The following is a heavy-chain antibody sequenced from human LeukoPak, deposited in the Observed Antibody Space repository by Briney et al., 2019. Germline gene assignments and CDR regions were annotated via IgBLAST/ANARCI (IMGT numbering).Heavy chain of an antibody. V-gene: IGHV3-30*02. CDR2: IWSDGNNR. Sequence: GGSLRLSCAASGFTFRNYGMHWVSQDTGKGLEWVSLIWSDGNNRFYADSVKGRFTISRDNSKNMLYLQMDTLRAEDTALYYCAKDPGASVSGFYMDVWGKGTTVIVSS. CDR1: GFTFRNYG. D-gene: IGHD2-8*02. J-gene: IGHJ6*03. CDR3: AKDPGASVSGFYMDV.